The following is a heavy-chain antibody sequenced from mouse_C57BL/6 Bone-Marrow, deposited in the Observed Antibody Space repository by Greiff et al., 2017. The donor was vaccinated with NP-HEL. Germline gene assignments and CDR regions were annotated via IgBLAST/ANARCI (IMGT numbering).Heavy chain of an antibody. J-gene: IGHJ3*01. Sequence: QVHVQQPGAELVKPGASVKLSCKASGYTFTSYWMQWVKQRPGQGLEWIGEIDPSDSYTNYNQKFKGKATLTVDTSSSTAYMQLSSLTSEDSAVYYCARDSSSGFFAYWGQGTLVTVSA. CDR1: GYTFTSYW. V-gene: IGHV1-50*01. CDR2: IDPSDSYT. D-gene: IGHD3-2*02. CDR3: ARDSSSGFFAY.